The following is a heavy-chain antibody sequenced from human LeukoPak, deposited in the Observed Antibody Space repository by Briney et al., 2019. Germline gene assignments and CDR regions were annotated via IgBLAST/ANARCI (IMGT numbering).Heavy chain of an antibody. Sequence: GGSLRLSCAASGFTFSSYAMHWVRQAPGKGLEWVSVVYSDDTTYYADSVKGRFTISRDNSKNTLYLQMNNLRAEDTAVYYCARGGGYYAIDYWGQGTLVTVSS. V-gene: IGHV3-53*01. CDR2: VYSDDTT. D-gene: IGHD1-26*01. J-gene: IGHJ4*02. CDR1: GFTFSSYA. CDR3: ARGGGYYAIDY.